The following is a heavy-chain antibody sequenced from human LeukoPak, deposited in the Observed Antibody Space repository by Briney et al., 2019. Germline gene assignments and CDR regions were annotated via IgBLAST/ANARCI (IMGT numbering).Heavy chain of an antibody. J-gene: IGHJ4*02. CDR3: ARLSGWYGPINY. CDR1: GGSFSGYY. V-gene: IGHV4-34*01. CDR2: INHSGST. D-gene: IGHD6-19*01. Sequence: SETLSFTCAVYGGSFSGYYWSWIRQPPGKGLEWIGEINHSGSTNYNPSLKSRVTISVDTSKNQFSLKLSSVTAADTAVYYCARLSGWYGPINYWGQGTLVTVSS.